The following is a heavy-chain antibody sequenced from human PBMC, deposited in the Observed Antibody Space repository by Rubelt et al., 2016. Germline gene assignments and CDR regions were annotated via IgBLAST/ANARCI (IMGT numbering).Heavy chain of an antibody. CDR2: ISGSGGST. V-gene: IGHV3-23*01. CDR3: AKDLTAYCVGGSCLFDY. D-gene: IGHD2-15*01. CDR1: GFTLSSYA. Sequence: EVQLLESGGGLVQPGGSLRLSCAASGFTLSSYAMSWVRQAPGKGLEWVSTISGSGGSTYYADSVKGRFTISRDNSKNALYLRMNSLRAEDTAVYYCAKDLTAYCVGGSCLFDYWGQGTLVTVSS. J-gene: IGHJ4*02.